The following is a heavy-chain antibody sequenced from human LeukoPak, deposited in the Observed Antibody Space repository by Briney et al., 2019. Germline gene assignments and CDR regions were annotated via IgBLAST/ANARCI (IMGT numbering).Heavy chain of an antibody. V-gene: IGHV5-51*01. CDR2: IAPSDFDS. J-gene: IGHJ4*02. CDR3: YCGPNYLEN. CDR1: GSKFTDYW. D-gene: IGHD4/OR15-4a*01. Sequence: GESLQISFQGFGSKFTDYWIGWVRQVPGKGLEWMGSIAPSDFDSRYSPSFQGQVTMSVDKSISTAYLQWTSLTASDTAIYYCYCGPNYLENWGQGTLVTVSS.